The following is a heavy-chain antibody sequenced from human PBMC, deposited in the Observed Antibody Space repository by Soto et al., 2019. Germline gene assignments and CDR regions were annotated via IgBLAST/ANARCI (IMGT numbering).Heavy chain of an antibody. V-gene: IGHV3-33*01. CDR3: ARGDCSSTSCYGVDDYGMDV. J-gene: IGHJ6*02. D-gene: IGHD2-2*01. Sequence: QVQLVESGGGVVQPGRSLRLSCAASGFTFSSYGMHWVRQAPGKGLEWVAVIWYDGSNKYYADSVKGRFTISRDNSKNTLYLQMNSLSAEDTAVYYCARGDCSSTSCYGVDDYGMDVWGQGTTVTVSS. CDR2: IWYDGSNK. CDR1: GFTFSSYG.